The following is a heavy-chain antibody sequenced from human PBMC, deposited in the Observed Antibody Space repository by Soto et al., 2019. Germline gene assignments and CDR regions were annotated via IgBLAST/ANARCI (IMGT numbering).Heavy chain of an antibody. J-gene: IGHJ6*02. Sequence: GESLKISCVGSGFSFSRYTVGWLRQFPGKGLEWMGVIHPGDSDTRYSPSFQGQVTISADKSISTAYLQWSSLKASDTAMYYCSLSYGDSYYYYYGMDVWGQGTTVTVS. CDR1: GFSFSRYT. CDR2: IHPGDSDT. D-gene: IGHD4-17*01. CDR3: SLSYGDSYYYYYGMDV. V-gene: IGHV5-51*01.